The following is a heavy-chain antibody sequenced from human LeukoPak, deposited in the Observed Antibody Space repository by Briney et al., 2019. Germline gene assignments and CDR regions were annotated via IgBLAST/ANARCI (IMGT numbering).Heavy chain of an antibody. CDR3: ARAWLHYFDY. CDR1: GGSISSSSYY. D-gene: IGHD3-10*01. V-gene: IGHV4-39*01. J-gene: IGHJ4*02. CDR2: IYYSGST. Sequence: PSETLSLTCTVSGGSISSSSYYWGWIRQPPGKGLEWIGSIYYSGSTYYNPSLKSRVTISVDTSKNQFSLKLSSVTAADTAVYYCARAWLHYFDYWGQGTLVTVSS.